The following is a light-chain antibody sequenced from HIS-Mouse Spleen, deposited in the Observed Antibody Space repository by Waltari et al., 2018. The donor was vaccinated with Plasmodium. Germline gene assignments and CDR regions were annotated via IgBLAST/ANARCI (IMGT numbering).Light chain of an antibody. CDR1: QSVSSSY. V-gene: IGKV3D-7*01. Sequence: PGERVTLSCRASQSVSSSYSTWYHQKPGQAPRPLIYGASTRATSIPARFSGSGSGTDFTLTISSLQPEDFAVYYCQQDYNLPLTFGGGTKVEIK. J-gene: IGKJ4*01. CDR2: GAS. CDR3: QQDYNLPLT.